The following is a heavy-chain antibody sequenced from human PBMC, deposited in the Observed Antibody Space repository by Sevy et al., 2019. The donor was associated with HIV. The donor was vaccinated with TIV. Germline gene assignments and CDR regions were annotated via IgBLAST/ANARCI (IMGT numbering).Heavy chain of an antibody. D-gene: IGHD3-10*01. CDR2: IKQDGSEK. Sequence: GGSLRLSCAASGFTFSSYWMSWVRQAPGKGLEWVANIKQDGSEKYYVDSVKGRFTISRDNAKNSLYLQMNSLRAEDTAVYYCAREGETMVRGVIYYYGMDVWGQGTTVTVSS. V-gene: IGHV3-7*01. J-gene: IGHJ6*02. CDR1: GFTFSSYW. CDR3: AREGETMVRGVIYYYGMDV.